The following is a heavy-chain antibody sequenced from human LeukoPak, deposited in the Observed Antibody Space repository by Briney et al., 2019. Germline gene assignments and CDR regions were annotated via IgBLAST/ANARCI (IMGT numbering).Heavy chain of an antibody. D-gene: IGHD6-13*01. J-gene: IGHJ6*03. CDR3: ARAFNLAAAGAVYYYYMDV. V-gene: IGHV1-18*01. CDR1: GYTFTSYG. Sequence: ASVKVSCKASGYTFTSYGISWVRQAPGQGLEWMGWISAYNGNTNYAQKLQGRVTMTTDSSTSTAYMELRSLRSDDTAVCYCARAFNLAAAGAVYYYYMDVWGKGTTVTVSS. CDR2: ISAYNGNT.